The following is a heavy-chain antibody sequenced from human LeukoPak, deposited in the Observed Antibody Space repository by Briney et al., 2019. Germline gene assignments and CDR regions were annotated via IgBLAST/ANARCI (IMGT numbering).Heavy chain of an antibody. J-gene: IGHJ4*02. V-gene: IGHV4-59*01. CDR3: AREFYYGAEYYFDY. Sequence: SETLSLTCTVSGGSISSYYWSWIRQPPGKGLEWIGYIYYSGSTNYNPSLKSRVTISVDTSKNQFSLKLSSVTAADTAVYYCAREFYYGAEYYFDYWGQGTLVTVSS. D-gene: IGHD4-17*01. CDR1: GGSISSYY. CDR2: IYYSGST.